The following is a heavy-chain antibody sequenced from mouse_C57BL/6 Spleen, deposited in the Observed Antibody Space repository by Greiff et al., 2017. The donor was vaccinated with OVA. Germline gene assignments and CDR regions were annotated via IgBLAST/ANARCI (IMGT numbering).Heavy chain of an antibody. CDR2: ISSGGDYI. CDR3: TRDEGNGGFAY. CDR1: GFTFSSYA. J-gene: IGHJ3*01. Sequence: EVQRVESGEGLVKPGGSLKLSCAASGFTFSSYAMSWVRQTPEKRLEWVAYISSGGDYIYYADTVKGRFTISRDKARNTLYLRMSSLKSEDTAMYYCTRDEGNGGFAYWGQRTLVSVSA. D-gene: IGHD2-1*01. V-gene: IGHV5-9-1*02.